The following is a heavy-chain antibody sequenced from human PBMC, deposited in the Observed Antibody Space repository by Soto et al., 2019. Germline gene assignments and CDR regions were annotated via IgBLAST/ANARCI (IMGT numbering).Heavy chain of an antibody. CDR1: GYAFTTYC. V-gene: IGHV1-18*01. Sequence: QVHLVQSGAEVKKPGASVKVSCQGSGYAFTTYCITWVRQAPGQGLEWMGWISAHNGNTNYAQKLQGRVTVTRDTSTSTAYMELRSLRYDDTAVYCCARGRYGDYWGQGALVTVSS. D-gene: IGHD1-1*01. CDR2: ISAHNGNT. CDR3: ARGRYGDY. J-gene: IGHJ4*02.